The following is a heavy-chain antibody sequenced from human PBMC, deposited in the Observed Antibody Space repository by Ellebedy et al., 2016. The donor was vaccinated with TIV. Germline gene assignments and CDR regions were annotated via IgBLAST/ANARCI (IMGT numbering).Heavy chain of an antibody. V-gene: IGHV4-34*01. CDR2: ITHSGST. CDR1: GASFSGYY. CDR3: ARGLARDY. Sequence: MPSETLSLTCAVYGASFSGYYWSWIRQPPGKRLEWIGEITHSGSTNYNPSLKSRVTISVDTSKNQFSLNLSSVTAADTAVYYCARGLARDYWGQGTLVTVSS. J-gene: IGHJ4*02.